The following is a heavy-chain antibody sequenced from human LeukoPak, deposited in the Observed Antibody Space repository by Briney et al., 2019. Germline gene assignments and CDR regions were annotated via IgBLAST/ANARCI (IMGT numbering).Heavy chain of an antibody. Sequence: SETLSLTCAVYGGSFSGYYWSWIRQPPGKGLEWIGEINHSGSTNYNPSLKSRVTISVDTSKNQFSLKLSSVTAADTAVYYCARLKQQLVVDYWSQGTLVTVSS. CDR2: INHSGST. V-gene: IGHV4-34*01. D-gene: IGHD6-13*01. CDR1: GGSFSGYY. J-gene: IGHJ4*02. CDR3: ARLKQQLVVDY.